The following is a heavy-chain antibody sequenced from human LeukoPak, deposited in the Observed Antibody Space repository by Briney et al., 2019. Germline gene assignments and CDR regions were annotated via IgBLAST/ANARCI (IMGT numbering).Heavy chain of an antibody. Sequence: PSETLSLTCAVYGGSFSGYYWSWIRQPPGKGLEWIGEINHSGSTNYNPSLKSRVTISVDTSQNQSSLKLTSVTAADTAVYYCAREGPYSSGWYPRGSYNWFDPWGQGTLVTVSS. J-gene: IGHJ5*02. D-gene: IGHD6-19*01. CDR2: INHSGST. CDR3: AREGPYSSGWYPRGSYNWFDP. CDR1: GGSFSGYY. V-gene: IGHV4-34*01.